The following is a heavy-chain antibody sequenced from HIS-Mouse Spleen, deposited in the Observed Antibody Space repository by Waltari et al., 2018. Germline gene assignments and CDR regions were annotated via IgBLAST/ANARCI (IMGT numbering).Heavy chain of an antibody. V-gene: IGHV3-21*01. CDR3: ASLYYDILTGYYRDY. J-gene: IGHJ4*02. Sequence: EVQLVESGGGLVKPGGSLRLSCAASGFTFSSYSMNWVRQAPGKGLEWVSSISSSSSYIYYADSVKGRFTISRDNAKNSLYLQMNSLRAEDTAVYYCASLYYDILTGYYRDYWGQGTLVTFSS. CDR2: ISSSSSYI. D-gene: IGHD3-9*01. CDR1: GFTFSSYS.